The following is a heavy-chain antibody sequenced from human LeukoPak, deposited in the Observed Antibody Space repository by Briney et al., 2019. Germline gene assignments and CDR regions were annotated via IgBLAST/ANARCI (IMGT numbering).Heavy chain of an antibody. D-gene: IGHD3-10*01. CDR1: TFTFSSYT. V-gene: IGHV3-21*01. CDR2: ISPSGNSK. J-gene: IGHJ4*02. CDR3: VRDFLGESGAGGY. Sequence: GGSLRLSCATSTFTFSSYTMNWVRQAPGKRLEWVSSISPSGNSKYHADSVKGRFTISRDNAENSLYMQMNSLRAEDTGVYYCVRDFLGESGAGGYWGQGTLDTVSS.